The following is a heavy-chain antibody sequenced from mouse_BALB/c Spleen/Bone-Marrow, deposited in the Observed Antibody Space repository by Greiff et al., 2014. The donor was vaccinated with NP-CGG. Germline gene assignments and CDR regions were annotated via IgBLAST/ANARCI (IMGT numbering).Heavy chain of an antibody. Sequence: VQLKESGPGLVKPSQSLSLTCTVTGYSITSDYAWNWIRQFPGNKLEWMGYISYSGSTSYNPSLKSRISITRDTSKNQFFLQLYSVTTEDTATYYCASRFDEAWFAYWGQGTLVTVSA. CDR3: ASRFDEAWFAY. V-gene: IGHV3-2*02. CDR1: GYSITSDYA. D-gene: IGHD2-14*01. J-gene: IGHJ3*01. CDR2: ISYSGST.